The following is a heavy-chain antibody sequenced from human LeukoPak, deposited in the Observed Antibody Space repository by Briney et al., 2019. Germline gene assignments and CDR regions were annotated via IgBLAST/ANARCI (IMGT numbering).Heavy chain of an antibody. J-gene: IGHJ6*04. CDR2: ISRSGSTK. CDR1: GFTFSDYN. V-gene: IGHV3-11*04. Sequence: GGSLRLSCAASGFTFSDYNMRWIRQAPGKGLEWVSSISRSGSTKYYADSVKGRFTISRDNAKNSLYLQMNSLRAEDTAVYYCAELGITMIGGVWGKGTTVTISS. D-gene: IGHD3-10*02. CDR3: AELGITMIGGV.